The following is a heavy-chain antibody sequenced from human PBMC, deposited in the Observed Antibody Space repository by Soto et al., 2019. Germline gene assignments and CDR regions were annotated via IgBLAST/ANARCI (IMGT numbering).Heavy chain of an antibody. CDR2: VNPILSMS. V-gene: IGHV1-69*02. CDR3: ASGYYYVSGSSGMDV. Sequence: ASLKVSCKASGDTFSFYTINWVRQAPGLGLEWMGRVNPILSMSNYAQKFQGRVTITRDKSTSTVYMELSSLRSEDTAVYYCASGYYYVSGSSGMDVWAQGTTVTAP. CDR1: GDTFSFYT. J-gene: IGHJ6*02. D-gene: IGHD3-10*01.